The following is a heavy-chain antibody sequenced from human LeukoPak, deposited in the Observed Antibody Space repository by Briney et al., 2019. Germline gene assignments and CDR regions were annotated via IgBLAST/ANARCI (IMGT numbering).Heavy chain of an antibody. CDR3: ARDNYGNDY. J-gene: IGHJ4*02. D-gene: IGHD3-10*01. Sequence: GRSLRLSCAASGFTFSTYGMHWVRQAPGKGLEGVAVIWYDGSNEYYADSVKGRFTISRDNSKNTVYLQMNSLRAEDTAVYYCARDNYGNDYWGQGTLVTVSS. V-gene: IGHV3-33*01. CDR1: GFTFSTYG. CDR2: IWYDGSNE.